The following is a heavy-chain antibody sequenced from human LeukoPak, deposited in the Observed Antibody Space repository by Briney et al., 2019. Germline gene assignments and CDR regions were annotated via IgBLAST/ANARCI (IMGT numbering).Heavy chain of an antibody. V-gene: IGHV4-34*01. J-gene: IGHJ4*02. CDR1: GGSFSGYY. D-gene: IGHD5-24*01. Sequence: SETLSLTCAVYGGSFSGYYWSWIRQPPGKGLEWIGEINHSGSTNYNPSLKSRVTISVDTSKNQFSLKLSSVTAADTAVYYCARITGRWLQARRYYFDYWGQGTLVTVSS. CDR2: INHSGST. CDR3: ARITGRWLQARRYYFDY.